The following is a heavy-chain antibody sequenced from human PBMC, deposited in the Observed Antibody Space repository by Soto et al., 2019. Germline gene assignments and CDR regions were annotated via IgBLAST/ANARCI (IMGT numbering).Heavy chain of an antibody. Sequence: PSETLSLTCAVSGGSISSSNWWSWVRQPPGKGLEWIGEIYHSGSTNYNPSLKSRVTISVDKSKNQFSLTLSSVTAADTAVYYCATDRVRSFTYYYDSSGIGWFDPWGQGTLVTVSS. CDR2: IYHSGST. D-gene: IGHD3-22*01. CDR1: GGSISSSNW. J-gene: IGHJ5*02. CDR3: ATDRVRSFTYYYDSSGIGWFDP. V-gene: IGHV4-4*02.